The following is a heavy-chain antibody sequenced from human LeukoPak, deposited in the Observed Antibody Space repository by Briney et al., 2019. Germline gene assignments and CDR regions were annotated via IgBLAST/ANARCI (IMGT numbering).Heavy chain of an antibody. Sequence: GGPLRLSCVASGLPFSEYSMNWVRQAPGKGLEWVSCISKSSTFIHYADSVKGRFTISRDNAKNSLYLQMNSLRAEDTAVYYCARDPLAIVGATGYWGQGTLVTVSS. CDR2: ISKSSTFI. V-gene: IGHV3-21*01. CDR3: ARDPLAIVGATGY. D-gene: IGHD1-26*01. J-gene: IGHJ4*02. CDR1: GLPFSEYS.